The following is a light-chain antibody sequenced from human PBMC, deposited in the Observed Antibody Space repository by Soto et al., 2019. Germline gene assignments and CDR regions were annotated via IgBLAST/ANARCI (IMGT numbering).Light chain of an antibody. CDR1: QSISSW. J-gene: IGKJ1*01. CDR2: DDS. V-gene: IGKV1-5*01. Sequence: DLQMTQSPSTLSSSVGDSVTITCRASQSISSWLAWYQQKTGKAPKLLIYDDSSLESGVPSRLSGSGSGTEFNLTITRLQPDDFATYYCQKYNSYPWTCGQGTKVDIK. CDR3: QKYNSYPWT.